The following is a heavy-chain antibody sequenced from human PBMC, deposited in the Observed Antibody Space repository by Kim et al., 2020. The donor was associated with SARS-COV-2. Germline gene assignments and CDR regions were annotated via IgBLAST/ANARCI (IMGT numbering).Heavy chain of an antibody. CDR2: IDGSYGPT. V-gene: IGHV3-23*01. CDR1: GFTFFGHA. Sequence: GGSLRLSCTTSGFTFFGHAMSWVRQAPGTGLDWVSSIDGSYGPTYYVDSVKGRFSISRDDSRNTLYLQMSAFRADDTATYYCLKGGWGWIWDYWGQGTLVTVSS. CDR3: LKGGWGWIWDY. D-gene: IGHD2-21*01. J-gene: IGHJ4*02.